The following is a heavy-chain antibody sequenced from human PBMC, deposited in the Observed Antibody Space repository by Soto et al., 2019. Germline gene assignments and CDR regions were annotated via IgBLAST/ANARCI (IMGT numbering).Heavy chain of an antibody. J-gene: IGHJ4*02. CDR2: ISAYNGNT. CDR3: ERDGEGVAGTTRGAGFDY. D-gene: IGHD6-19*01. Sequence: QVQLVQSGAEVKKPGASVKVSCKASGYTFTRYGISWVRQAPGQGLEWMGWISAYNGNTNYAQKLQGRVTMTTDTATRTAYMERRSLRSDATAVYYCERDGEGVAGTTRGAGFDYWGQGTLVAVSS. CDR1: GYTFTRYG. V-gene: IGHV1-18*01.